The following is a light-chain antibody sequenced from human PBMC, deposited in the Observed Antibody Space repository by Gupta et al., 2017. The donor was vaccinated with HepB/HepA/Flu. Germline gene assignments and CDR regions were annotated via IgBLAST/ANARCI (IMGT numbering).Light chain of an antibody. J-gene: IGKJ4*01. CDR1: QSISSY. CDR2: TAS. Sequence: DIQMTQSPSSLSASVGDRVTISCRASQSISSYLNWYQQKPGKAPRLLIYTASRLQSGVPSRFSGSGSGTDFTLTISRLQPEDFATYYCQQSYSTPLFGGGTKVEIK. CDR3: QQSYSTPL. V-gene: IGKV1-39*01.